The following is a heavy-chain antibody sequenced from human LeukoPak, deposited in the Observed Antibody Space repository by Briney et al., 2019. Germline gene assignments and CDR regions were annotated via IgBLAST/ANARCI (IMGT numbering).Heavy chain of an antibody. V-gene: IGHV1-2*02. J-gene: IGHJ4*02. CDR3: ARESDYVWGSYSWYFFDY. Sequence: ASVKVSCKVSGYTFTGYYMHWVRQAPGQGLEWMGWINPNSGGTNYAQKFQGRVTMTRDTSISTAYVELNRLRSDDTAVYYCARESDYVWGSYSWYFFDYWGQGTLVSVSS. CDR1: GYTFTGYY. CDR2: INPNSGGT. D-gene: IGHD3-16*02.